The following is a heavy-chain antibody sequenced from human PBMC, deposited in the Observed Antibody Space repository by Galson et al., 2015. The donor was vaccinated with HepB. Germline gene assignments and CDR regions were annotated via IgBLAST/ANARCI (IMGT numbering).Heavy chain of an antibody. CDR1: GYTFTGYY. CDR2: IIPIFGTA. CDR3: ARWYSSSSPYGSPEYYFDY. D-gene: IGHD6-6*01. J-gene: IGHJ4*02. V-gene: IGHV1-69*13. Sequence: SVKVSCKASGYTFTGYYMHWVRQAPGQGLEWMGGIIPIFGTANYAQKFQGRVTITADESTRTAYMELSSLRSEDTAVYYCARWYSSSSPYGSPEYYFDYWGQGTLVTVSS.